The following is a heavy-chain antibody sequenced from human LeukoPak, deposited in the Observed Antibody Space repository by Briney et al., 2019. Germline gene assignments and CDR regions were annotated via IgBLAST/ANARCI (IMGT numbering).Heavy chain of an antibody. J-gene: IGHJ4*02. Sequence: PGGSLRLSCAASGFTFSSYAMSWVHQAPGKGLEWVSAISGSGGSTYYADSVKGRFTISRDSSKNTLYLQMNSLRAEDTAVYYCAKSLTVTTRIHSIDPRGQGTLVTVSS. CDR3: AKSLTVTTRIHSIDP. CDR1: GFTFSSYA. CDR2: ISGSGGST. D-gene: IGHD4-17*01. V-gene: IGHV3-23*01.